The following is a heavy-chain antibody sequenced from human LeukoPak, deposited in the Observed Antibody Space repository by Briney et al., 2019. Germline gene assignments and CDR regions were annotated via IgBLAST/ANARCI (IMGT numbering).Heavy chain of an antibody. D-gene: IGHD3-10*01. CDR3: ATVSRLGDPLLYWYFDL. J-gene: IGHJ2*01. CDR2: INPNSGGT. CDR1: GYTFTGYY. Sequence: ASVKVSCKASGYTFTGYYMHWVRQAPGQGLEWMGWINPNSGGTNYAQKFQGWVTMTRDTSISTAYMELSRLRSEDTAVYYCATVSRLGDPLLYWYFDLWGRGTLVTVSS. V-gene: IGHV1-2*04.